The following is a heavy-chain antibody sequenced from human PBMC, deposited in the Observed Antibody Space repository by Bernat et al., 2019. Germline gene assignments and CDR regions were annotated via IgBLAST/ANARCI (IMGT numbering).Heavy chain of an antibody. CDR3: ARDVPASIELGASGLDY. D-gene: IGHD6-6*01. CDR2: IWYDGSNK. CDR1: GFTFSDFG. V-gene: IGHV3-33*01. J-gene: IGHJ4*02. Sequence: QVQLVESGGGVVQPGRSLRLSCAASGFTFSDFGMHWVRQAPGKGLEWVALIWYDGSNKYYADSVKGRLTISRDNFKNTLYLQMNSLRAEDMAVYYCARDVPASIELGASGLDYWGQGTLVTVSS.